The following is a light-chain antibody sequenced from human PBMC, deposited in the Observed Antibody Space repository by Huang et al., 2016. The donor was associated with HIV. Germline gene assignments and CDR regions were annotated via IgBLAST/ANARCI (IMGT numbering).Light chain of an antibody. CDR2: TVF. CDR3: MQRIKFPYT. J-gene: IGKJ2*01. CDR1: QTLLNSDDGNMY. V-gene: IGKV2-40*01. Sequence: DIVMTQTPLSLPVTPGEPASISCRSSQTLLNSDDGNMYLDWYRQKPGQSPQLLIQTVFDRASGVPDRFNGSGSGTDFTLKISRVEAEDVGLYYCMQRIKFPYTFGQGTKLEIK.